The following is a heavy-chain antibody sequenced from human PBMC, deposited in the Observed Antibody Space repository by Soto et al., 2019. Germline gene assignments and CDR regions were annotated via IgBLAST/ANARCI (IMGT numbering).Heavy chain of an antibody. V-gene: IGHV4-31*03. D-gene: IGHD2-8*01. CDR3: ARDQGYCTNGICYTTGGNWFDP. Sequence: SETLSLTFTVSGGSISSGGYSWSWIRQHPGKGLDLIGYIYYSGSTYYNPSLKSRVTISVHTSKNQFSLKLSSVTAADTAVYYCARDQGYCTNGICYTTGGNWFDPWGQGTLVTVSS. J-gene: IGHJ5*02. CDR1: GGSISSGGYS. CDR2: IYYSGST.